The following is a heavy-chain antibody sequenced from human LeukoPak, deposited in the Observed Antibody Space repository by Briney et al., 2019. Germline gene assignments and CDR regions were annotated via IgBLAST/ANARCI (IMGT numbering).Heavy chain of an antibody. V-gene: IGHV3-11*04. J-gene: IGHJ6*04. CDR3: AELGITMIGGV. CDR1: GFTFSNSW. D-gene: IGHD3-10*02. CDR2: ISSSGSTI. Sequence: PGGSLRLSCAASGFTFSNSWMSWVRQSPGKGLEWVSYISSSGSTIYYADSVKGRFTISRDNAKNSLYLQMNSLRAEDTAVYYCAELGITMIGGVWGKGTTVTISS.